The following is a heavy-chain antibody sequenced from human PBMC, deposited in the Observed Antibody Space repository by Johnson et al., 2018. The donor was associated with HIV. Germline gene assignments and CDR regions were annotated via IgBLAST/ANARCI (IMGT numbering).Heavy chain of an antibody. D-gene: IGHD1-26*01. V-gene: IGHV3-66*02. CDR2: IYSGGTT. J-gene: IGHJ3*02. CDR3: ARVVEAARVPFHDAFDI. CDR1: GFNVSSSY. Sequence: VQLVESGGGVVQPGRSLRLSFAASGFNVSSSYMSWVRQAPGKGLEWVSLIYSGGTTYYAYSVKGRFTISRDNSKNTLYLQINILRAEDTAVFYCARVVEAARVPFHDAFDIWGQGTVVTVSS.